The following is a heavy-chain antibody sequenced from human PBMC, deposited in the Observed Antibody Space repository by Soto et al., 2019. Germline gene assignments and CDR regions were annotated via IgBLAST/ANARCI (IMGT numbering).Heavy chain of an antibody. J-gene: IGHJ4*02. CDR1: GGSISSGGYS. V-gene: IGHV4-30-2*01. Sequence: TSETLSLTCAVSGGSISSGGYSWSWIRQPPGKGLEWIGYIYHSGSTHYNPSLKSRVTISVDRSKNQFSLKLSSVTAADTAVYYCARQSDFWSGYCIDYWGQGTLVTVSS. CDR3: ARQSDFWSGYCIDY. CDR2: IYHSGST. D-gene: IGHD3-3*01.